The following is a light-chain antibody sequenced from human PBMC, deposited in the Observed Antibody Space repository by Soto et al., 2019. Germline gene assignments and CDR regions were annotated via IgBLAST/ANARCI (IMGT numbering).Light chain of an antibody. CDR2: DNN. CDR1: SSNIGNNY. CDR3: GTWDSSLSAHVV. V-gene: IGLV1-51*01. Sequence: QSVLTQPPSVSAAPGQKVTISCSGSSSNIGNNYVSWYQQLPGTAPKLLIYDNNKRTSGIPDRFSGSKSGTSATLGITGLQTGDEADYYCGTWDSSLSAHVVFGGGTKLTVL. J-gene: IGLJ2*01.